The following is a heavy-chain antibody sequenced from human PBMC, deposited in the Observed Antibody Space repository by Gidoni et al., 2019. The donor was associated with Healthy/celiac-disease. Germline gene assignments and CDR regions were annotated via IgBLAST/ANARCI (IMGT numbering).Heavy chain of an antibody. Sequence: QVQLVQSGAEVTKPGSSVKVYGKAAGGTLSSYAISWVRQAPGQGLEWMGGIIPIFGTANYAQKFQGRVTITADESPSTAYMELSSLRSEDTAVYYCARTILYSMAGYYYYGMDVWGQGTTVTVSS. V-gene: IGHV1-69*01. CDR1: GGTLSSYA. CDR2: IIPIFGTA. CDR3: ARTILYSMAGYYYYGMDV. D-gene: IGHD2-8*01. J-gene: IGHJ6*02.